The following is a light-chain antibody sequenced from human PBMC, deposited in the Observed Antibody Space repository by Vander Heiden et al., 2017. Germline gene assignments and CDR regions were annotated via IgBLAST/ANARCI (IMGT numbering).Light chain of an antibody. J-gene: IGKJ4*01. CDR3: LQTYQSLT. Sequence: DIQMTQSPSSLSASVGDRVTITCRASQSISGYLSWYQKKPGKAPKMLISTTSSLQSGVPSRFSGSGSGTDCTLTITSLQHEDFASYFCLQTYQSLTFGGGTKVEIK. CDR2: TTS. CDR1: QSISGY. V-gene: IGKV1-39*01.